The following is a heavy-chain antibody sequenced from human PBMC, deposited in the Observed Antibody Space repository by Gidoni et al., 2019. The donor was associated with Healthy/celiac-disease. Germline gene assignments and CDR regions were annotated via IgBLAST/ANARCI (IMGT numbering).Heavy chain of an antibody. J-gene: IGHJ6*02. Sequence: EVQLVESGGGLVQPGGSLRLSCAASGFTFSSYSMNWVRQAPGKGLEWVSYISSSSSTIYYADSVKGRFTISRDNAKNSLYLQMNSLRDEDTAVYYCAGPFGEFDNYYYYYGMDVWGQGTTVTVSS. V-gene: IGHV3-48*02. CDR3: AGPFGEFDNYYYYYGMDV. CDR1: GFTFSSYS. D-gene: IGHD3-10*01. CDR2: ISSSSSTI.